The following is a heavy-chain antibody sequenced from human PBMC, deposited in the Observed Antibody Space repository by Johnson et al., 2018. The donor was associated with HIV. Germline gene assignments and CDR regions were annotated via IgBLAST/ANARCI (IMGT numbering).Heavy chain of an antibody. CDR3: ARLMAARTLDDAFDL. D-gene: IGHD6-13*01. V-gene: IGHV3-20*04. Sequence: DVQLEESGGGLARPGGSLRLSCAASGFFFDDYGMTWVRQPPGRGLEWVYGINWNGGSTGYTDSVKGRFTISRDNAKNSLYLQMNSLRVEDTALYYCARLMAARTLDDAFDLWGQGTMVTVSS. CDR2: INWNGGST. CDR1: GFFFDDYG. J-gene: IGHJ3*01.